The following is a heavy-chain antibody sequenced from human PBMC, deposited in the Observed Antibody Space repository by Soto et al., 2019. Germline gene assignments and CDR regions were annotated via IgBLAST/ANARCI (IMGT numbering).Heavy chain of an antibody. CDR1: GYTFTGYY. CDR3: ARGLGSSSWYPFDP. Sequence: ASVKVSCKASGYTFTGYYMHWVRQAPGQGLEWMGWVNPNSGGTNYAQKFQGWVTMTRDTSISTAYMELSRLRSDDTAVYYCARGLGSSSWYPFDPWGQGTLVTVS. V-gene: IGHV1-2*04. CDR2: VNPNSGGT. D-gene: IGHD6-13*01. J-gene: IGHJ5*02.